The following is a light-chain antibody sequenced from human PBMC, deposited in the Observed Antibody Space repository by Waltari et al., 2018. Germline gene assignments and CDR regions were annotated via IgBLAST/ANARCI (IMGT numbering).Light chain of an antibody. CDR2: GAS. V-gene: IGKV3-15*01. CDR1: QRISSN. J-gene: IGKJ2*01. Sequence: EIVMTQSPATLSVSPGQRATLSCRASQRISSNLAWYQQKPGQAPRLLIYGASTRAPGIPFRFSGSGSGTDFNLTISSLQSEDFAVYYCQQYNNWPFTFGQGTKLEIK. CDR3: QQYNNWPFT.